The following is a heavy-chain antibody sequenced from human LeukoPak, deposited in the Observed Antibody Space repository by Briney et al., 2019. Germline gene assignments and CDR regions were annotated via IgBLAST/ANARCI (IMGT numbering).Heavy chain of an antibody. CDR2: IGSSGSTV. V-gene: IGHV3-48*03. D-gene: IGHD4-23*01. Sequence: GGSLRLSCAASGFTFSAYEMNWVRQAPGKGLEWVSYIGSSGSTVYYADSVKGRFTISRDNAKNSLYMQMESLRDDDTAIYSSARDTLEYSNSPDALDIWGQGTMVTVSS. CDR1: GFTFSAYE. J-gene: IGHJ3*02. CDR3: ARDTLEYSNSPDALDI.